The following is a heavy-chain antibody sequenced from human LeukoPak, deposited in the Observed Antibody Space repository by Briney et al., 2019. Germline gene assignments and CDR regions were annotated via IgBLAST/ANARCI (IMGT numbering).Heavy chain of an antibody. CDR1: GNGFSSYW. CDR2: IKKDGSEK. J-gene: IGHJ4*02. CDR3: AKDLFETPLAVFDY. V-gene: IGHV3-7*03. Sequence: TGGSLRLSCAASGNGFSSYWMNWVRQAPGKGLEWVAIIKKDGSEKYYVDSVKGRFTISRDNSKNTLYLQMNSLRVKDTAVYYCAKDLFETPLAVFDYWGQGTLVTVSS.